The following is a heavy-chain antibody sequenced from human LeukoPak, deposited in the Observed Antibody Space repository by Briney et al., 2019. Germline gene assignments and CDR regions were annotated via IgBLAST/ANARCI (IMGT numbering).Heavy chain of an antibody. CDR3: ARVATIFGVVIIPYWYFDL. CDR2: ISWNSGSI. Sequence: GGSLRLSCAASGFSFDDYAMHWVRQAPGKGLEWVSGISWNSGSIGYADSVKGRFTTSRDNAKNSLFLQMNSLRAEDTAVYYCARVATIFGVVIIPYWYFDLWGRGTLVTVSS. D-gene: IGHD3-3*01. J-gene: IGHJ2*01. CDR1: GFSFDDYA. V-gene: IGHV3-9*01.